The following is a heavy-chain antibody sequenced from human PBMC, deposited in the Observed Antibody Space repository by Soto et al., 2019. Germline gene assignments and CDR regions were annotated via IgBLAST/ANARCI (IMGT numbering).Heavy chain of an antibody. CDR1: GFTFSSYG. Sequence: PGGSLRLSCAASGFTFSSYGMHWVRQAPGKGLEWVAVIWYDGSNKYYADSVKGRFTISRDNAKNSLYLQMNSLRAEDTAVYYCAREQSSSPKHYYGMDVWGQGTTVTVSS. CDR3: AREQSSSPKHYYGMDV. J-gene: IGHJ6*02. V-gene: IGHV3-33*01. CDR2: IWYDGSNK. D-gene: IGHD6-6*01.